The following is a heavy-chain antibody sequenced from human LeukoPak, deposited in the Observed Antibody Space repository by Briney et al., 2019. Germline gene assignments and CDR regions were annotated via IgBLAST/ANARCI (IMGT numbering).Heavy chain of an antibody. CDR2: IIPIFGTA. CDR1: GYTFTGYY. Sequence: SVKVSCKASGYTFTGYYMHWVRQAPGQGLEWMGGIIPIFGTANYAQKFQGRVTITADESTSTAYTELSSLRSEDTAVYYCARDGGSGSYYHWFDPWGQGTLVTVSS. V-gene: IGHV1-69*13. D-gene: IGHD1-26*01. CDR3: ARDGGSGSYYHWFDP. J-gene: IGHJ5*02.